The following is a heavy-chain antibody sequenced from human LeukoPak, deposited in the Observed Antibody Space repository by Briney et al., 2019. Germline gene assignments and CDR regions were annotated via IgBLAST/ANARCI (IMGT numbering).Heavy chain of an antibody. J-gene: IGHJ5*02. CDR2: IYYSGNT. D-gene: IGHD2-2*01. Sequence: SETLSLTCTVSGGSISSGDYYWSWIRQPPGKGLEWIGYIYYSGNTNYNPSLRSRVTISIDTSENQFSLKVNSVTAADTAVYYCVRDAVVATVQGRWFDPWGQGTLVTVCS. CDR1: GGSISSGDYY. V-gene: IGHV4-30-4*01. CDR3: VRDAVVATVQGRWFDP.